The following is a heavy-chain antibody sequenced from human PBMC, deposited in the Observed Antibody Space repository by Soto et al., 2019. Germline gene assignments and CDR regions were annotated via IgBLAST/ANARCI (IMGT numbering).Heavy chain of an antibody. CDR2: MNPNSGNT. V-gene: IGHV1-8*01. D-gene: IGHD4-17*01. J-gene: IGHJ4*02. CDR3: ARLSVTG. Sequence: ASVKVSCKASGYTFASYDISWVRQATGQGLEWMGWMNPNSGNTGYAQKFKGRVTMTRNTSTSTAYMELSRLRSDDTAVYYCARLSVTGWGQGTLVTVSS. CDR1: GYTFASYD.